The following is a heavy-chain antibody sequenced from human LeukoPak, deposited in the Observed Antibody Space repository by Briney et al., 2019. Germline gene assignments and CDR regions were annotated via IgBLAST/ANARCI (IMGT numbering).Heavy chain of an antibody. CDR1: GGSISSYY. CDR2: IYYSGST. V-gene: IGHV4-59*08. J-gene: IGHJ4*02. CDR3: ASQRGNFDY. Sequence: SETLSLTCTVSGGSISSYYWSWIRQPPGKGLEWIGYIYYSGSTNYNPSLKSRVTISVDTSKNQFSLKLSSVTAADTAVYYCASQRGNFDYWGQGTLVTVSS. D-gene: IGHD3-16*01.